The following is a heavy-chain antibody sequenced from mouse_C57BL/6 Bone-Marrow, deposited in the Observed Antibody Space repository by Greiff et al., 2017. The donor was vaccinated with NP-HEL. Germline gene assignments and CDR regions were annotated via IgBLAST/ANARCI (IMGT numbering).Heavy chain of an antibody. J-gene: IGHJ2*01. Sequence: EVKLMESGAELVRPGASVKLSCTASGFNIKDDYMHWVKQRPEQGLEWIGWIDPENGDTEYASKFQGKATITADTSSNTAYLQLSSLTSEDTAVYYCTTVEDYDWDYWGQGTTLTVSS. D-gene: IGHD2-4*01. V-gene: IGHV14-4*01. CDR1: GFNIKDDY. CDR3: TTVEDYDWDY. CDR2: IDPENGDT.